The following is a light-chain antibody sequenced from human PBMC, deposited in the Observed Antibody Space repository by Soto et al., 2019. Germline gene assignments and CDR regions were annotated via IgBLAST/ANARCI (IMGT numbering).Light chain of an antibody. CDR3: GTWDGSLSAVV. J-gene: IGLJ2*01. CDR1: SSNIGNNY. Sequence: QSVLTQPPSVSAAPGQEVTISCSGSSSNIGNNYVSWYQQLPGTAPKLLIYDNNKRPSGIPDRFSGSKSGTSATLGITGLQTGHEADYYCGTWDGSLSAVVFGGGTKVTVL. CDR2: DNN. V-gene: IGLV1-51*01.